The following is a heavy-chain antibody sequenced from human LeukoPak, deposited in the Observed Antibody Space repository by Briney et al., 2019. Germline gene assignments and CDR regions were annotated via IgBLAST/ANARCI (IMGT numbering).Heavy chain of an antibody. CDR3: ARHHYYYGSGIDY. V-gene: IGHV4-39*01. CDR2: IYYSGST. J-gene: IGHJ4*02. Sequence: SETLSLTCTVSGGSISSGDYYWSWIRQPPGKGLEWIGYIYYSGSTYYNPSLKSRVTISVDTSKNQFSLKLSSVTAADTAVYYCARHHYYYGSGIDYWGQGTLVTVSS. D-gene: IGHD3-10*01. CDR1: GGSISSGDYY.